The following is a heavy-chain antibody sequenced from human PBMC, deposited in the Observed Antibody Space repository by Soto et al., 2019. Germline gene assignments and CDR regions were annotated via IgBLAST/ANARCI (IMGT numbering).Heavy chain of an antibody. D-gene: IGHD1-26*01. Sequence: SETLSLTCTVSGDSILNTIYYWGWIRQPPGKGLEWIGTIDYSGSAQYTPSLKSRVTMSVDTSKNQFSLKLTSVTAADTAVYYCSRLVQWELPEYFQHWGQGTLVTVS. CDR1: GDSILNTIYY. V-gene: IGHV4-39*01. CDR3: SRLVQWELPEYFQH. CDR2: IDYSGSA. J-gene: IGHJ1*01.